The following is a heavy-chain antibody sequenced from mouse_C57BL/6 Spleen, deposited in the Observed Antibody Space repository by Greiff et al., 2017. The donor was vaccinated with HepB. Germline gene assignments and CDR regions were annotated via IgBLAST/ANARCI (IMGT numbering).Heavy chain of an antibody. V-gene: IGHV1-81*01. CDR3: ARGGEPPAWFAY. J-gene: IGHJ3*01. CDR2: IYPRSGNT. Sequence: QVHVKQSGAELARPGASVKLSCKASGYTFTSYGISWVKQRTGQGLKWIGEIYPRSGNTYYNEKFKGKATLTADKSSSTAYMELRSLTSEDSAVYFCARGGEPPAWFAYWGQGTLVTVSA. CDR1: GYTFTSYG.